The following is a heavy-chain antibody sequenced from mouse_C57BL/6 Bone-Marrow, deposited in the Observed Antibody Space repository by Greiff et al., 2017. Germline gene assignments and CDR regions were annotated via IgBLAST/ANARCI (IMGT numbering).Heavy chain of an antibody. CDR3: ARFDAYGSSFDY. CDR2: INPYNGGT. CDR1: GYTFTDYY. D-gene: IGHD1-1*01. Sequence: EVHLVESGPVLVKPGASVKMSCKASGYTFTDYYMNWVKQSHGKSLEWIGVINPYNGGTSYNQKFKGKATLTVDKSSSTAYMELNSLTSEDSAVYYCARFDAYGSSFDYWGQGTTLTVSS. J-gene: IGHJ2*01. V-gene: IGHV1-19*01.